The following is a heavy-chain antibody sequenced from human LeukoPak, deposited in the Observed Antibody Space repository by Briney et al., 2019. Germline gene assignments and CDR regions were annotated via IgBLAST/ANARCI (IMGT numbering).Heavy chain of an antibody. CDR1: AYTFTAYY. Sequence: ASVNVSSKASAYTFTAYYLHWVRQAPGQGPEWMGWIDPNNGDTEYAQKFQGRVTMTRVRSISTAYMELSRLTSDDTAVYYCARRSRNGLDAFDIWGQGTMVTVSS. D-gene: IGHD2-8*01. CDR2: IDPNNGDT. J-gene: IGHJ3*02. CDR3: ARRSRNGLDAFDI. V-gene: IGHV1-2*02.